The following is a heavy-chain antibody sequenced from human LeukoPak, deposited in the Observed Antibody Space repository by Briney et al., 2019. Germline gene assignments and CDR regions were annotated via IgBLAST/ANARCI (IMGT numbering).Heavy chain of an antibody. CDR1: GYTFTSYG. CDR2: ISAYNGNT. D-gene: IGHD6-13*01. Sequence: GASVKVSCKASGYTFTSYGISWVRQAPGQGLEWMGWISAYNGNTNYAQKLQGRVTMTTDTSTSTAYMELSRLRSDDTAVYYCARALGRRGGIAAAGTAGIIDYWGQGTLVTVSS. J-gene: IGHJ4*02. V-gene: IGHV1-18*01. CDR3: ARALGRRGGIAAAGTAGIIDY.